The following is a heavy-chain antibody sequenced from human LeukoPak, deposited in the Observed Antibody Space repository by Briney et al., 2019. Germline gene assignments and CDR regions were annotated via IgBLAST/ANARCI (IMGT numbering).Heavy chain of an antibody. V-gene: IGHV1-24*01. Sequence: ASVKVSCKVSGYTLTELSIHWVRQAPAKGLEWMGGFDPEDGETIYAQKFQGRVTMTEDTSTDTAYMELSSLRSEDTPVYYCATGLPYYYDSSGSMPPLFDYWGQGTLVTVYS. J-gene: IGHJ4*02. CDR3: ATGLPYYYDSSGSMPPLFDY. CDR2: FDPEDGET. CDR1: GYTLTELS. D-gene: IGHD3-22*01.